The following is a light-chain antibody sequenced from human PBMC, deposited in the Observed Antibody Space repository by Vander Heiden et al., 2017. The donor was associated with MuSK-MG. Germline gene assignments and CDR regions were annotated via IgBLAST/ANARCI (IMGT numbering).Light chain of an antibody. CDR2: DTS. Sequence: IVLTQSPGTLSLSPGERATLSRRASHIFSSSSLSWHQQRPGQAPRVLIYDTSTRATGIPDRFSGGGSGTDFTLTISRLEPEDFAVYYCQHYGASPVTFGQGTRLEIK. V-gene: IGKV3-20*01. CDR1: HIFSSSS. CDR3: QHYGASPVT. J-gene: IGKJ5*01.